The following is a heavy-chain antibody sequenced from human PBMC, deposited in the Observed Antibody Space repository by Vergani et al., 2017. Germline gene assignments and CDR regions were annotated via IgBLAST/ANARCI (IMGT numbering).Heavy chain of an antibody. CDR1: GFTFSSYE. Sequence: EVQLVESGGGLVQPGGSLRLSCAASGFTFSSYEMNWVRQAPGKGLEWVSYISSSGSTIYYADSVKGRFTISRYNAKNSLYLQMNSLRAEDTAVYYCARDSIAARFLARRYDAFDIWGQGTMVTVSS. J-gene: IGHJ3*02. CDR2: ISSSGSTI. V-gene: IGHV3-48*03. D-gene: IGHD6-6*01. CDR3: ARDSIAARFLARRYDAFDI.